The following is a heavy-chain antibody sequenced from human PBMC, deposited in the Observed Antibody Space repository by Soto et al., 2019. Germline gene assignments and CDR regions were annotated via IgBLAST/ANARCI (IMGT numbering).Heavy chain of an antibody. D-gene: IGHD3-22*01. J-gene: IGHJ4*02. CDR3: AMTYDSSGYYYFDY. V-gene: IGHV1-69*13. Sequence: GASVKVSCKASGGTFSSYAISWVRQAPGQGLEWMGGIIPIFGTANYAQKFQGRVTITADESTSTAYMELSSLRSEDTAVYYCAMTYDSSGYYYFDYWGQGPLVTVFS. CDR2: IIPIFGTA. CDR1: GGTFSSYA.